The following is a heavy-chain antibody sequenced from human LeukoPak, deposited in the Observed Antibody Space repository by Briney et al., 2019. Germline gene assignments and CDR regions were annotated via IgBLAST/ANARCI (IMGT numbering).Heavy chain of an antibody. D-gene: IGHD4-17*01. CDR2: IYHSGST. CDR1: GGSISSSNW. Sequence: SGTLSLTCAVSGGSISSSNWWSWVRQPPGKGLEWIGEIYHSGSTNYNPSLKSRVTISVDTSKNQFSLKLSSVTAADTAVYYCARAPETPLRGLDAFDIWGQGTMVTVSS. V-gene: IGHV4-4*02. J-gene: IGHJ3*02. CDR3: ARAPETPLRGLDAFDI.